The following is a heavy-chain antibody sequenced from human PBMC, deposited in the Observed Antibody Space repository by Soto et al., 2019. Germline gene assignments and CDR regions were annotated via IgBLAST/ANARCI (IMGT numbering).Heavy chain of an antibody. CDR1: GGTFSSYA. Sequence: ASVKVSCKASGGTFSSYAISWVRQAPGQGLEWMGGIIPIFGTANYAQKFQGRVTITADESTSTAYMELSSLRSEDTAVYYCRIARREPGIAAAGLDYWGQGTLVTVSS. J-gene: IGHJ4*02. V-gene: IGHV1-69*13. D-gene: IGHD6-13*01. CDR2: IIPIFGTA. CDR3: RIARREPGIAAAGLDY.